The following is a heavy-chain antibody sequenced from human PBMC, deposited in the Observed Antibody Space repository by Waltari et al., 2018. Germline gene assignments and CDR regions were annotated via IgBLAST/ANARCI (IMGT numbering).Heavy chain of an antibody. V-gene: IGHV3-74*01. CDR1: GFTFSIYW. CDR2: INSGGSST. J-gene: IGHJ3*02. D-gene: IGHD5-18*01. CDR3: ARDGYSYGLGTFDI. Sequence: EVQLVESGGGSVQPGGSLRLSCAASGFTFSIYWMHWVRQAPGKGLVWISGINSGGSSTSYADLVKCRFTISRDNAKNTLYLQMNSLRAEDTAVYYCARDGYSYGLGTFDIWGQGTMVTVSS.